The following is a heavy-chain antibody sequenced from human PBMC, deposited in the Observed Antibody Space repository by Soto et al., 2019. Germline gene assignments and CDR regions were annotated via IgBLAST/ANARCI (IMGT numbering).Heavy chain of an antibody. CDR3: ARDIPIVGAKNAEYFQH. J-gene: IGHJ1*01. CDR1: GYTFTSYG. V-gene: IGHV1-18*01. Sequence: ASVKVSCKASGYTFTSYGISWVRQAPGQGLEWMGWISAYNSNTNYAQKLQGRVTMTTDTSTSTAYMELRSLRSDGTAVYYCARDIPIVGAKNAEYFQHWGQGTLVTVSS. CDR2: ISAYNSNT. D-gene: IGHD1-26*01.